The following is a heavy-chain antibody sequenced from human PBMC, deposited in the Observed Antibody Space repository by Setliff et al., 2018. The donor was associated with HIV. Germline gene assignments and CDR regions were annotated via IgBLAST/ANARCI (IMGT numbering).Heavy chain of an antibody. V-gene: IGHV1-2*02. J-gene: IGHJ4*02. CDR2: INPNSSDT. CDR3: ARRVPPIPSGDLDY. Sequence: ASVKVSCKASGYIFTDYYIHWVRQAPGQGLEWMGWINPNSSDTNYAQKFQGRVTMTRDTSISTAYMDLSRLRSDDTAVYYCARRVPPIPSGDLDYWGQGTLVTVSS. D-gene: IGHD4-17*01. CDR1: GYIFTDYY.